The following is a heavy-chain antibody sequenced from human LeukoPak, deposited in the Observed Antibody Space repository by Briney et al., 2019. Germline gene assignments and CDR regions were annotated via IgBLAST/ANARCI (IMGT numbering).Heavy chain of an antibody. D-gene: IGHD5-12*01. CDR2: IIPMFGTA. J-gene: IGHJ6*04. CDR3: ASAQNNHGYVYYGMDV. Sequence: ASVKVSCKASGGTFDSHAISWVRQAPGQGLEWMGAIIPMFGTANYAQKFQGRVAIIADKSTSKAYMELSSLRSEDTAVYYCASAQNNHGYVYYGMDVWGKGTTVTVSS. CDR1: GGTFDSHA. V-gene: IGHV1-69*06.